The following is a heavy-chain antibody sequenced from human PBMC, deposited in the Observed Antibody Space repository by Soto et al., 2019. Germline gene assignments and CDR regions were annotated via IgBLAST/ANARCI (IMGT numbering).Heavy chain of an antibody. V-gene: IGHV4-39*01. D-gene: IGHD1-20*01. J-gene: IGHJ4*02. CDR2: VFYTGFT. CDR3: ATSQKGYNWNYFDH. CDR1: RASISGSYYY. Sequence: WETLSLTCAVSRASISGSYYYWAWLRQSPGKGPEWIGSVFYTGFTSYNPSLESRVSVSVDTSKSQFSLKLSAVTAADTAVYYCATSQKGYNWNYFDHWGQGALVTVSS.